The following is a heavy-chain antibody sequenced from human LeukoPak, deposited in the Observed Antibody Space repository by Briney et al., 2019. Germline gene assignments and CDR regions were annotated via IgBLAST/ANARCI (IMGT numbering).Heavy chain of an antibody. Sequence: PSETLSLTCTVSGGSISSYYWSWIRQPPGKGLEWIGYIYYSGSTNYNPSPKSRVTISVDTSKNQFSLKLSSVTAADTAVYYCARGAWQQLVPFDYWGQGTLVTVSS. CDR3: ARGAWQQLVPFDY. CDR1: GGSISSYY. CDR2: IYYSGST. D-gene: IGHD6-13*01. V-gene: IGHV4-59*01. J-gene: IGHJ4*02.